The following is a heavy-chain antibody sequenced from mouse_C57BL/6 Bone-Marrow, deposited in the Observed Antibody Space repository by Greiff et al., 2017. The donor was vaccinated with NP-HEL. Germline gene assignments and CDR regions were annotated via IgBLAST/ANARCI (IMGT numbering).Heavy chain of an antibody. Sequence: QVQLQQPGAELVKPGASVKMSCKASSYTFTSYWITWVKQRPGQGLEWIGDIYPGSGSTNYNEKFKGKATLTVEKSSSTVYLELSRLTSDDSAVYYCARGGGRRDWYFDVWGTGTTVTVSS. CDR1: SYTFTSYW. D-gene: IGHD1-1*02. V-gene: IGHV1-55*01. CDR2: IYPGSGST. J-gene: IGHJ1*03. CDR3: ARGGGRRDWYFDV.